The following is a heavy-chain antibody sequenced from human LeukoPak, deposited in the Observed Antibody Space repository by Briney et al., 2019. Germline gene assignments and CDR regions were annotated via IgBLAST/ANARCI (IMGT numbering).Heavy chain of an antibody. Sequence: SETLSLTCTVSGGSISSYYWSWIRQPPGKGLEWIGYIYYSGSSNYNPSLKSRVTISVETSKNQFSLKLSSSTAAETAVLYCARDEVYCSGSYASLYYYYYGMDVWGQGTPVTVSS. CDR1: GGSISSYY. V-gene: IGHV4-59*01. CDR3: ARDEVYCSGSYASLYYYYYGMDV. J-gene: IGHJ6*02. CDR2: IYYSGSS. D-gene: IGHD3-10*01.